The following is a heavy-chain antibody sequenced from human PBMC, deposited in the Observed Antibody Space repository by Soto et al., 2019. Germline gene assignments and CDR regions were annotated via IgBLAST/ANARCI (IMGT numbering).Heavy chain of an antibody. Sequence: GGSLRLSCAASGFTFSNFGMHWVRQAPGKGLEWVASVSFDGTKKHSADSVKGRFTISRDSSKNTLYLQMSSLRTGATAVYYCAKDYLGHRNAFDTWGRGTMVTVSS. CDR3: AKDYLGHRNAFDT. CDR1: GFTFSNFG. V-gene: IGHV3-30*02. CDR2: VSFDGTKK. D-gene: IGHD3-16*02. J-gene: IGHJ3*02.